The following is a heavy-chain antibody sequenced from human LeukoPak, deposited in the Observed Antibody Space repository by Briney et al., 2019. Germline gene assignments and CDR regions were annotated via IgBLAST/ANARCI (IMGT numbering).Heavy chain of an antibody. J-gene: IGHJ3*01. CDR3: ARAVHYYDSLGAAFDL. D-gene: IGHD3-22*01. V-gene: IGHV3-66*01. Sequence: PAGSLRLSCAASGFTVSSNYMSWVRQAPGKGLEWVSVIYSGGSTYYEDSVKGRFTISRDNSKNTLYLQMNSLRAEDTAVYYCARAVHYYDSLGAAFDLWGQGTMVTVSS. CDR2: IYSGGST. CDR1: GFTVSSNY.